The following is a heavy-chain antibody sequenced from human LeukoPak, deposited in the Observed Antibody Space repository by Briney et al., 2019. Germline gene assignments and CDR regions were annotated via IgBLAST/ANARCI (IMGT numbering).Heavy chain of an antibody. CDR1: GFTFNSYN. D-gene: IGHD3-22*01. J-gene: IGHJ6*02. CDR3: ARGRGDSSGYYSTLTRYYYYYGMDV. CDR2: INSGSSFI. Sequence: SGGSLRLSCAASGFTFNSYNMNWVRQAPGKGLEWVSYINSGSSFIYYADSVKGRFTISRDNARNSLYLQMNSLRAEDTAVYYCARGRGDSSGYYSTLTRYYYYYGMDVWGQGTTVTVSS. V-gene: IGHV3-48*01.